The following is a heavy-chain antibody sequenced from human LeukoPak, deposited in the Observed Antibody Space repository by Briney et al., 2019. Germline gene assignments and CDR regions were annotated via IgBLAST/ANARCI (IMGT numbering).Heavy chain of an antibody. J-gene: IGHJ4*02. CDR2: IYSGGST. V-gene: IGHV3-53*01. Sequence: PGGSLRLSCAASGFTVSSSYMSWVRQAPGKGLEWVSVIYSGGSTYYADSVKGRFTISRDNSKNTLYLQMNSLRAEDTAVYYCAGYYGSGSYYNPPDYWGQGTLVTVSS. CDR1: GFTVSSSY. CDR3: AGYYGSGSYYNPPDY. D-gene: IGHD3-10*01.